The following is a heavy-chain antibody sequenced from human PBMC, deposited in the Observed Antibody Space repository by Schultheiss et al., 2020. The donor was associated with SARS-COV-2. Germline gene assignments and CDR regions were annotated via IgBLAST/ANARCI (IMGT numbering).Heavy chain of an antibody. CDR1: GYTFTSYA. J-gene: IGHJ6*03. V-gene: IGHV1-69*13. CDR3: ARERTTGPNTGNYYYYYMDV. Sequence: SVKVSCKASGYTFTSYAISWVRQAPGQGLEWMGRIIPIFGIANYAQKFQGRVTITADESTSTAYMELSSLRSEDTAVYYCARERTTGPNTGNYYYYYMDVWGKGTTVTVSS. D-gene: IGHD2/OR15-2a*01. CDR2: IIPIFGIA.